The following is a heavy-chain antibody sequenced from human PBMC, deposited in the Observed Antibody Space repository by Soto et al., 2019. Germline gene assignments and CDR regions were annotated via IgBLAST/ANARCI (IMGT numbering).Heavy chain of an antibody. CDR3: ARDMPYATGSLAGCDY. V-gene: IGHV4-59*01. Sequence: SETLSLTCTVSGDSITGSYWSWIRQPPGKTLEWIGYIYHSGTTTYNPSLKSRVSISVDTSKNQFSLRLTSVIAADTAVYYCARDMPYATGSLAGCDYWGQGILVTVSS. CDR2: IYHSGTT. CDR1: GDSITGSY. D-gene: IGHD1-26*01. J-gene: IGHJ4*02.